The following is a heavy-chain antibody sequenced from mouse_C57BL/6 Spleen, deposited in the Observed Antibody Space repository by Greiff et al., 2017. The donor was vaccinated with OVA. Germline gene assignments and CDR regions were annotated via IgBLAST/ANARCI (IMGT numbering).Heavy chain of an antibody. CDR2: IDPSDSYT. D-gene: IGHD1-1*01. V-gene: IGHV1-50*01. CDR3: ARSVTTVYAMDY. J-gene: IGHJ4*01. Sequence: VQLQQPGAELVKPGASVKLSCKASGYTFTSYWMQWVKQRPGQGLEWIGEIDPSDSYTNYNQKFKGKATLTVDTSSSTAYMPLRSLTSEDSAVYYCARSVTTVYAMDYWGQGTSVTVSS. CDR1: GYTFTSYW.